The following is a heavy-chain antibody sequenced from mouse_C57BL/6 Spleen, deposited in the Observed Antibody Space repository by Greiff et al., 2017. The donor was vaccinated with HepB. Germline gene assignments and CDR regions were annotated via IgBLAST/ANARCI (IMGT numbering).Heavy chain of an antibody. D-gene: IGHD2-1*01. CDR1: GFTFSDYG. CDR2: ISSGSSTI. V-gene: IGHV5-17*01. J-gene: IGHJ3*01. CDR3: ARPRGNYQELAY. Sequence: EVKLVESGGGLVKPGGSLKLSCAASGFTFSDYGMHWVRQAPEKGLEWVAYISSGSSTIYYADTVKGRFTISRDNAKNTLFLQMTSLRSEDTAMYYCARPRGNYQELAYWGQGTLVTVSA.